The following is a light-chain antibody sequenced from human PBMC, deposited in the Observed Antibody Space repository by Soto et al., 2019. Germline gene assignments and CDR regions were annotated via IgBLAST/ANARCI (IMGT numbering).Light chain of an antibody. CDR1: STDIGGYDF. V-gene: IGLV2-8*01. CDR3: ASFARSQDPCMV. Sequence: QSALTQPPSASGSPGQSVTISCSGTSTDIGGYDFVSWYQQQPGKAPRVLIYEVYKRPAGVPDRFSGSKSGNTASLTVSGLQDEDEADYYCASFARSQDPCMVFGGGTKLTVL. CDR2: EVY. J-gene: IGLJ2*01.